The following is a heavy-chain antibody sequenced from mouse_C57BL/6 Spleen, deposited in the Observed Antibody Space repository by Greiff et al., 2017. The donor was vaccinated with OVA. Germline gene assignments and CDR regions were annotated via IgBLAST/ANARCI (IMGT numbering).Heavy chain of an antibody. V-gene: IGHV3-6*01. D-gene: IGHD2-3*01. Sequence: DVQLQESGPGLVKPSQSLSLTCSVTGYSITSGYYWNWIRQFPGNKLEWMGNISYDGSNNYNPSLKNLISNTLDISKNQFFLKLNTVTTDDTATYYCAREPYDRFAYWGQGTLVTVSA. J-gene: IGHJ3*01. CDR2: ISYDGSN. CDR1: GYSITSGYY. CDR3: AREPYDRFAY.